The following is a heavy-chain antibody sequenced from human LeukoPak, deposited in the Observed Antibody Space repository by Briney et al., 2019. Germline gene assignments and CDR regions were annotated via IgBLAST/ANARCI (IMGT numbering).Heavy chain of an antibody. V-gene: IGHV3-23*01. CDR3: AKCSGPYSSSCRNWFDP. J-gene: IGHJ5*02. D-gene: IGHD6-13*01. CDR2: VSRSGGGT. Sequence: PGGSLRLSCAASGFTFSDSAMSWVRQAPGKGPEWVSAVSRSGGGTYYADSVKGRFTISRDNSKNTLYLQMNSLRAEDTAVYYCAKCSGPYSSSCRNWFDPWGPGTLVTVSS. CDR1: GFTFSDSA.